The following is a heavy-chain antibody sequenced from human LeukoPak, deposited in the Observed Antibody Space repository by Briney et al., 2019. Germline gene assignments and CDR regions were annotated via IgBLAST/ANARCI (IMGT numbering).Heavy chain of an antibody. V-gene: IGHV3-23*01. CDR3: AIPTCSGSGYCSTSDPFHT. Sequence: GGSLRLSCAASGFTFDNYGNGWVRQPPGKGLEWVSGSSGSGGRTYYADSVKGRFTITRDNSKNTLFLQLNSLGVEDTATYYCAIPTCSGSGYCSTSDPFHTWGQGTMVTVSS. J-gene: IGHJ3*02. CDR2: SSGSGGRT. CDR1: GFTFDNYG. D-gene: IGHD2-2*03.